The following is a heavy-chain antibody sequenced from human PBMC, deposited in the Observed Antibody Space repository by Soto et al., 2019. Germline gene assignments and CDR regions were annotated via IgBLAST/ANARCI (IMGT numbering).Heavy chain of an antibody. CDR2: IYYSGST. J-gene: IGHJ4*02. CDR1: GGSISSYY. V-gene: IGHV4-59*08. Sequence: SETLSLTCTVSGGSISSYYWSWIRQPPGKGLEWIGYIYYSGSTNYNPSLKSRVTISVDTSKNQFSLKLSSVTAADTAVYYCARLGGFTVVTKYYFDYWGQGTLVTVSS. D-gene: IGHD2-21*02. CDR3: ARLGGFTVVTKYYFDY.